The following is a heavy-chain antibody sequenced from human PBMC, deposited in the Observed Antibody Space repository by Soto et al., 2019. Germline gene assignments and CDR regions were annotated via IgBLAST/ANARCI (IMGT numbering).Heavy chain of an antibody. V-gene: IGHV3-66*01. Sequence: PGGSLRLSCAASGFTVSTNYISWVRQAPGKGLEWVSVIYKSGATYYADSVKGRFSISRDNSKNTVYLQMNSLRAEDTAVYYCARRGTVNGDYYYGMDVWGQGTTVTVSS. D-gene: IGHD1-1*01. CDR1: GFTVSTNY. J-gene: IGHJ6*02. CDR3: ARRGTVNGDYYYGMDV. CDR2: IYKSGAT.